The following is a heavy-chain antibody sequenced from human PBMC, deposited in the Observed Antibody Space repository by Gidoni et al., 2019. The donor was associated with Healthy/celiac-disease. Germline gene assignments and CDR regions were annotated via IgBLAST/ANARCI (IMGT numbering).Heavy chain of an antibody. Sequence: QVQLQESGPGLVTPSQTLSLTCTVSGGSISSGSYYWSWIRQPAGKGLEWIGRIYTSGSTNYNPSLKSRVTISVDTSKNQFSLKLSSVTAADTAVYYCARDRTGTTFPTKFGYYYGMDVWGQGTTVTVSS. J-gene: IGHJ6*02. CDR1: GGSISSGSYY. CDR2: IYTSGST. V-gene: IGHV4-61*02. D-gene: IGHD1-7*01. CDR3: ARDRTGTTFPTKFGYYYGMDV.